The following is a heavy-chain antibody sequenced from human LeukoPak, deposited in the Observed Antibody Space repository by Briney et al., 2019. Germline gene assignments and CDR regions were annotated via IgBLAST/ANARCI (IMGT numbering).Heavy chain of an antibody. CDR1: GGSISSGSYY. V-gene: IGHV4-61*02. CDR3: ARSRELFDY. J-gene: IGHJ4*02. D-gene: IGHD1-26*01. CDR2: IYTSGST. Sequence: SETLSLTCTVSGGSISSGSYYWSWIRQPAGKGLEWIGRIYTSGSTNYNPSLKSRVTLSVDTSKNQFSLKLSSVTAADTAVYYCARSRELFDYWGQGTLVTVSS.